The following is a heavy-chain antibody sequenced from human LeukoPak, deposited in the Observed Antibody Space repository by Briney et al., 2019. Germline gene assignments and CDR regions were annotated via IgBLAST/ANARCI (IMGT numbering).Heavy chain of an antibody. CDR1: GGSVSSYY. V-gene: IGHV4-59*08. CDR2: IYYSGST. Sequence: PSETLSLTCTVSGGSVSSYYWSWIRQSPGKGLEWIGYIYYSGSTNYNPSLKSRVTISVDTSKNQFSLKLSSVTAADTAVYYCARQNGSGSYAFDIWGQGTMVTVSS. CDR3: ARQNGSGSYAFDI. J-gene: IGHJ3*02. D-gene: IGHD3-10*01.